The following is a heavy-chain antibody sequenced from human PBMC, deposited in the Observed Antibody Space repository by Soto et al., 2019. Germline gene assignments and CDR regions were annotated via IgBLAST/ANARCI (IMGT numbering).Heavy chain of an antibody. CDR3: TRADVTVTLSVFDP. J-gene: IGHJ5*02. V-gene: IGHV3-30-3*01. D-gene: IGHD4-17*01. CDR1: GFIFSSYP. CDR2: ISDDGNTK. Sequence: QVRLVESGGGVVQPGRSLRLSCAASGFIFSSYPRHWVRQAPGKGLEWVALISDDGNTKYYADSVKGRFTISRDKSKNTLYLQMNSLSAEDTAVYYCTRADVTVTLSVFDPWGQGTLVTVSS.